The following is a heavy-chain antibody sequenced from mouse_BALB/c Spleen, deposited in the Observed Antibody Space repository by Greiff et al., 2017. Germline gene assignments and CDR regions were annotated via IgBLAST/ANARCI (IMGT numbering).Heavy chain of an antibody. V-gene: IGHV5-6*01. Sequence: EVQLVESGGDLVKPGGSLKLSCAASGFTFSSYGMSWVRQTPDKRLEWVATISSGGSYTYYPDSVKGRFTISRDNAKNTLYLQMSSLKSEDTAMYYCAGPYAMDYWGQGTSVTVSS. CDR3: AGPYAMDY. CDR1: GFTFSSYG. CDR2: ISSGGSYT. J-gene: IGHJ4*01.